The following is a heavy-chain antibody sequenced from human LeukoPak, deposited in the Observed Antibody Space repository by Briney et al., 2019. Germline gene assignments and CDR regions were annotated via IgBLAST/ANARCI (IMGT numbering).Heavy chain of an antibody. D-gene: IGHD3-22*01. J-gene: IGHJ4*02. Sequence: GGSLRLSCAASGFTFSSYGMHWVRQAPGKGLEWVAVIWYDGSNKYYADSVKGRFTISRDNSKNTLYLQMNGLRAEDTAVYYCAKVSRITMIVVVNPLDYWGQGTLVTVSS. CDR1: GFTFSSYG. CDR2: IWYDGSNK. V-gene: IGHV3-33*06. CDR3: AKVSRITMIVVVNPLDY.